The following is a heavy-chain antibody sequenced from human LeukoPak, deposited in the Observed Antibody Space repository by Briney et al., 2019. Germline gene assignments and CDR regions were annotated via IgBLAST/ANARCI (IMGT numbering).Heavy chain of an antibody. CDR3: ARGAPDFWSFYYMDV. CDR1: GDTFTSYD. CDR2: MDPKTGNT. Sequence: ASVKVSCKASGDTFTSYDINWVRQATGQGLEWMGWMDPKTGNTGYAQKFRGRVTITRNTSISTAYMELSSLRSEDTAVYYCARGAPDFWSFYYMDVWGKGTTVSVSS. D-gene: IGHD3-3*01. V-gene: IGHV1-8*03. J-gene: IGHJ6*03.